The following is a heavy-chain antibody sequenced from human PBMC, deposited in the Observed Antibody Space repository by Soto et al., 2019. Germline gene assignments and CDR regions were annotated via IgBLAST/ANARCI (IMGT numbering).Heavy chain of an antibody. CDR1: GFTFSRYA. D-gene: IGHD4-17*01. CDR2: ISSNGGST. Sequence: GGTLRLSCAASGFTFSRYAMHWDRQAPGKGLEYVSAISSNGGSTYYANSVKGRFTISRDNSKNTLYLQMGSLRAEDMAVYYCARDHYGDYDWYYYMDVWGKGTTVTVSS. V-gene: IGHV3-64*01. CDR3: ARDHYGDYDWYYYMDV. J-gene: IGHJ6*03.